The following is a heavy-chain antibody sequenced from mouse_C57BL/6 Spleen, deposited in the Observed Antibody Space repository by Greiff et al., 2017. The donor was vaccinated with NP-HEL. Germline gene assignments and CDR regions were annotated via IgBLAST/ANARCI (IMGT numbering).Heavy chain of an antibody. V-gene: IGHV1-7*01. Sequence: QVQLQQSGAELAKPGASVKLSCKASGYTFTSYWMHWVKQRPGQGLEWIGYINPSSGYTKYNQKFKDKATLTADTSSSTAYMQLSSLTYEYSAVYYCARGDSWYFDVWGTGTTVTVSS. CDR1: GYTFTSYW. CDR2: INPSSGYT. D-gene: IGHD3-3*01. CDR3: ARGDSWYFDV. J-gene: IGHJ1*03.